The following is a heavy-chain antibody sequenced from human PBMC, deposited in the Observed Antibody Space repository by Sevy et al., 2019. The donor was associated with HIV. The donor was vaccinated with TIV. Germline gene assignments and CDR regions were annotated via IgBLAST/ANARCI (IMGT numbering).Heavy chain of an antibody. CDR3: AKDLVQGVIATTHYGMDV. D-gene: IGHD3-10*01. V-gene: IGHV3-23*01. J-gene: IGHJ6*02. CDR1: GFTFSSYA. CDR2: ISGSGGST. Sequence: GGSLRLSCAASGFTFSSYAMSWVRQAPGKGLERVSAISGSGGSTYYADSVKGRFTISRDNSKNTLYLQMNSLRAEDTAVYYCAKDLVQGVIATTHYGMDVWGQGTTVTVSS.